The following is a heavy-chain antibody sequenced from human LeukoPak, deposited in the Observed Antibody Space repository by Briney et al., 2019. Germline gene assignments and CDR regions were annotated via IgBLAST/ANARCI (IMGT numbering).Heavy chain of an antibody. Sequence: PGGSLRLSCAASGFTFSSYAMSWVRQAPGKGLEWVSAISGSGGSTYYADSVKGRFTISRDNSKNTLYLQMNSPRAEDTAVYYCAKDRSLLLHVLRFLEWFPDAFDIWGQGTMVTVSS. CDR3: AKDRSLLLHVLRFLEWFPDAFDI. CDR2: ISGSGGST. J-gene: IGHJ3*02. D-gene: IGHD3-3*01. V-gene: IGHV3-23*01. CDR1: GFTFSSYA.